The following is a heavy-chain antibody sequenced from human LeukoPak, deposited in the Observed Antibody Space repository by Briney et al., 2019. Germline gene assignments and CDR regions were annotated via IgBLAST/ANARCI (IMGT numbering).Heavy chain of an antibody. CDR1: GFTFSNYG. V-gene: IGHV3-30*02. D-gene: IGHD3-10*01. Sequence: GGSLRLSCAASGFTFSNYGIHWVRQAPGKGLEWVAFIRFDGGNKEYADSVKGRFTISRDNSKNTLYLQINSLRAEDTAVYYCAGGGFGEAYYYYYYMDVWGKGTTVTVSS. CDR3: AGGGFGEAYYYYYYMDV. J-gene: IGHJ6*03. CDR2: IRFDGGNK.